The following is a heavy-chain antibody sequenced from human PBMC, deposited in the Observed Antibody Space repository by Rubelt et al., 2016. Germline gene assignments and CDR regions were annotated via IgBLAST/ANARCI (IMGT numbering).Heavy chain of an antibody. D-gene: IGHD6-6*01. CDR2: IKSKTDGGTT. CDR3: TRDAISSSDY. V-gene: IGHV3-15*06. Sequence: EVQLVESGGGLVQPGGSLRLSCAASGFTFSSYGMSWVRQAPGKGLEWVGRIKSKTDGGTTHYAAPVKGRFTISRDDSKNTVYLQMTGLKTEDTAVYYCTRDAISSSDYWGQGTLVTVSS. CDR1: GFTFSSYG. J-gene: IGHJ4*02.